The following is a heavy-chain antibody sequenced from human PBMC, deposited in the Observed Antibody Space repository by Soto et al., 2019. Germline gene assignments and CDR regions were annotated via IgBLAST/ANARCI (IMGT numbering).Heavy chain of an antibody. Sequence: GASVKVSCKASGYTFTSSGISWVRQAPGQGLEWMGWISVYNGNTNYAQNFQGRVSMTTDTSTSTVYMELRNLRSDDTAVYYCARGVVVPAATGKTWVDPWGQGTLVTVSS. CDR2: ISVYNGNT. CDR3: ARGVVVPAATGKTWVDP. V-gene: IGHV1-18*01. J-gene: IGHJ5*02. D-gene: IGHD2-2*01. CDR1: GYTFTSSG.